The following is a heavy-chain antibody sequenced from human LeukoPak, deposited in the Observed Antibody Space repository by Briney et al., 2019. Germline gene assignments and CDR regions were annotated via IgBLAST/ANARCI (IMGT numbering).Heavy chain of an antibody. D-gene: IGHD1-7*01. Sequence: GGSLRLSCATSGFTFSSYAMSWVRQAPGKGLEWVSTISGSGGSTSYADSVKGRLTIPRDNSKNTLYLQMNSLRAEDTAVYYCAKREGNYGAFDIWGQGTMVTVSS. J-gene: IGHJ3*02. CDR1: GFTFSSYA. CDR3: AKREGNYGAFDI. V-gene: IGHV3-23*01. CDR2: ISGSGGST.